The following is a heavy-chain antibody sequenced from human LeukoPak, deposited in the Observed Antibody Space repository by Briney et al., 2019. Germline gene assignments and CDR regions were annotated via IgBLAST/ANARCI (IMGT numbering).Heavy chain of an antibody. D-gene: IGHD2-8*01. J-gene: IGHJ4*02. CDR1: GFTFSSHS. Sequence: GGSLRLSCAASGFTFSSHSMHWVRQAPGKGLVWVSRINSDGSGTIYADSVKGRFTISRDNAKNTLDLQMNSLRAEDTAVYYCARGEKSWINGFDLWGQGTLVTVST. CDR3: ARGEKSWINGFDL. V-gene: IGHV3-74*01. CDR2: INSDGSGT.